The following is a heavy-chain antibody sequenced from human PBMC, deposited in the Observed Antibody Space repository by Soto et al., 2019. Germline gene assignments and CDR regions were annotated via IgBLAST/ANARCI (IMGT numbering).Heavy chain of an antibody. D-gene: IGHD1-7*01. V-gene: IGHV1-69*13. J-gene: IGHJ6*02. Sequence: SVKVPCKASGYTFTSGGTIWVRQAPGHGLEWMGGIIPIFGTANYAQKFQGRVTITADESTSTAYMELSSLRSEDTAVYYCARGYPGLELPSYYGMDVWGQGTTVNLSS. CDR1: GYTFTSGG. CDR2: IIPIFGTA. CDR3: ARGYPGLELPSYYGMDV.